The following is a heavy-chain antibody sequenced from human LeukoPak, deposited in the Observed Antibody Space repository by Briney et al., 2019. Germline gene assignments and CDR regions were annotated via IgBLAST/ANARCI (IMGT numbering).Heavy chain of an antibody. V-gene: IGHV3-30-3*01. Sequence: GGSLRLSCAASGFTFSSYAMHWVRQAPGKGLEWVAVISYDGSNKYYADSVKGRFTISRDNSKNTLYLQMNSLRAGDTAVYYCAREGEAGTGAYDIWGQGTMVTVSS. D-gene: IGHD6-19*01. CDR1: GFTFSSYA. CDR3: AREGEAGTGAYDI. J-gene: IGHJ3*02. CDR2: ISYDGSNK.